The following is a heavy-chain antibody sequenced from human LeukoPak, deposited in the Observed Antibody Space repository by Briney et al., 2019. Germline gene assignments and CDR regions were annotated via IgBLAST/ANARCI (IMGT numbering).Heavy chain of an antibody. CDR2: INYSGST. D-gene: IGHD3-22*01. CDR1: GGSISSGDSF. V-gene: IGHV4-30-4*01. J-gene: IGHJ4*02. Sequence: SETLSLTCTVSGGSISSGDSFWSWIRQAPGKGLEWIGYINYSGSTYYSPSLKSRLLISADMSKNQFSLKLSSVTAADTAVYYCAVNYYDSSGYYYKLGSFDYWGQGTLVTVSS. CDR3: AVNYYDSSGYYYKLGSFDY.